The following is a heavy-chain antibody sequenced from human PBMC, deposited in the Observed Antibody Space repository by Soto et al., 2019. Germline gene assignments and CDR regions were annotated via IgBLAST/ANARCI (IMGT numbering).Heavy chain of an antibody. Sequence: PGGSLRLSCAASGFTFSSHGMHWVRQAPGKGLEWVAVISYDGSNKYYADSVKGRFTISRDNSKNTLYLQMNSLRAEDTAVYYCAKGFRQVVGETHYNYGMDVWGQGTTVTVSS. J-gene: IGHJ6*02. CDR2: ISYDGSNK. CDR1: GFTFSSHG. CDR3: AKGFRQVVGETHYNYGMDV. V-gene: IGHV3-30*18. D-gene: IGHD6-6*01.